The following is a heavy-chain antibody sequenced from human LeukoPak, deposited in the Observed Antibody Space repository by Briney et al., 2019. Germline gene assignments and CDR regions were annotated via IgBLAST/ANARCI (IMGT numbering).Heavy chain of an antibody. Sequence: ASVKVSCKASGYTFTGYFIQWVRQAPGQGLEWMGWINPNSGGTNYAQKFQGRVTMTRDTSISTAYMELSRLRSDDTAVYYCARDTNGEYYMDVWGKGTTVTVSS. D-gene: IGHD2-8*01. V-gene: IGHV1-2*02. CDR3: ARDTNGEYYMDV. J-gene: IGHJ6*03. CDR1: GYTFTGYF. CDR2: INPNSGGT.